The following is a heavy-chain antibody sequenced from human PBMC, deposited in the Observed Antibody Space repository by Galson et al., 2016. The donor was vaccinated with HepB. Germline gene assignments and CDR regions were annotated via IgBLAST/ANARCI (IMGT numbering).Heavy chain of an antibody. CDR1: GFTFSSYA. J-gene: IGHJ4*02. V-gene: IGHV3-23*01. CDR3: ARCERYGSGWYGKNDY. D-gene: IGHD6-13*01. Sequence: SLRLSCAASGFTFSSYAMTWVCQAPGKGLEWVSAGYGGSGGPHYADSVKGRFTMSRDISRNTLYLQMNSLRAEDTAVYYCARCERYGSGWYGKNDYWGQGTLVTVSS. CDR2: GYGGSGGP.